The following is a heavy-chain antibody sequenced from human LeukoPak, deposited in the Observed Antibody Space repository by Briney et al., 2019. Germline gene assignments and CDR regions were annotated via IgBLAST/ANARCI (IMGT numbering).Heavy chain of an antibody. D-gene: IGHD1-26*01. CDR1: GFTFSSYA. J-gene: IGHJ4*02. CDR2: ISSSSSTI. CDR3: TRDPILGAPDYFYY. Sequence: GGSLRLSCAASGFTFSSYAMSWVRQAPGKGLEWVSYISSSSSTIYYADSVKGRFTISRDNSKNTMYLQMDNLREEDTAVYYCTRDPILGAPDYFYYWGQGTLVTVSS. V-gene: IGHV3-48*02.